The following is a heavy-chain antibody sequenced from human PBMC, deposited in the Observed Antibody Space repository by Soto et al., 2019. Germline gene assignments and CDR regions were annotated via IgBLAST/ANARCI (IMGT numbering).Heavy chain of an antibody. CDR1: GGSISSGGYY. CDR3: ARDRSGSSVFCYYYMDV. D-gene: IGHD6-6*01. Sequence: QVQLQESGPGLVKPSQTLSLTCTVSGGSISSGGYYWSWIRQHPGKGLEWIGYIYYSGSTYYNPSLKSRVTISVDTSKNQFSLKLSSVTAADTAVYYCARDRSGSSVFCYYYMDVWGKGTTVTVSS. V-gene: IGHV4-31*03. J-gene: IGHJ6*03. CDR2: IYYSGST.